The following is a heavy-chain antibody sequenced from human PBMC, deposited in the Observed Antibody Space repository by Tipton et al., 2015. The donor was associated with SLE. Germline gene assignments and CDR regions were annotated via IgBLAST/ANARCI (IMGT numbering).Heavy chain of an antibody. J-gene: IGHJ4*02. CDR1: GLRFSGSY. CDR3: AKGGLGGAVDH. D-gene: IGHD3-10*01. V-gene: IGHV3-11*06. CDR2: ISSSSSYI. Sequence: SLRLSCAASGLRFSGSYMSWIRQAPGKGLEWVSSISSSSSYIYYADSVKGRFTISRDNAKNTLYLQMDSLTVDDTAVYYCAKGGLGGAVDHWGQGTLVTVSS.